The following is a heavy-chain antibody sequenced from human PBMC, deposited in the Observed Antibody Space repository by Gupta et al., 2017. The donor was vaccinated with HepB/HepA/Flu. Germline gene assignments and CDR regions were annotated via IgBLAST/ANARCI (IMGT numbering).Heavy chain of an antibody. CDR2: IWYDGSNK. V-gene: IGHV3-33*06. J-gene: IGHJ6*02. D-gene: IGHD6-6*01. CDR3: AKDAISSSRYYYGVDV. CDR1: GFTFNNYG. Sequence: QVQLVESGGGVVQPGRSLRLSCAASGFTFNNYGMHWVRQAPGRGLEWVALIWYDGSNKYYADSVKGRFTISRDNSKNTLYLQMNSLRAEDSAVFYCAKDAISSSRYYYGVDVWGQGTTVTVSS.